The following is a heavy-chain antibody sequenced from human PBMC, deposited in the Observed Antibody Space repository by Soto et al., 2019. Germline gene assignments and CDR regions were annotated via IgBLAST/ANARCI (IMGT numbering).Heavy chain of an antibody. CDR1: GYTFNSHE. V-gene: IGHV3-48*03. Sequence: PGGSLRLSCEASGYTFNSHEMNWIRQTPGKRLEWISSVSGSGTTKYADSVKGRFTISRDNAHKSIYLQMNSLRVEDTGVYYCARGRIHWGQGALVTVSS. J-gene: IGHJ4*02. CDR2: VSGSGTT. CDR3: ARGRIH.